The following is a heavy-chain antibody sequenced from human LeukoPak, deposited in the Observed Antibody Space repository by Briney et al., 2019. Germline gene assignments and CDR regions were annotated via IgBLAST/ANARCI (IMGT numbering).Heavy chain of an antibody. Sequence: SETLSLTCTVSGGSISSGSYYWSWIRQPAGKGLEWIGRIYTSGSTNYNPSLKSRVTISVDTSKDQFSLKLSSVTAADTAVYYCAREGYSSSVWFDPWGQGTLVTVSS. CDR1: GGSISSGSYY. V-gene: IGHV4-61*02. CDR2: IYTSGST. CDR3: AREGYSSSVWFDP. D-gene: IGHD6-13*01. J-gene: IGHJ5*02.